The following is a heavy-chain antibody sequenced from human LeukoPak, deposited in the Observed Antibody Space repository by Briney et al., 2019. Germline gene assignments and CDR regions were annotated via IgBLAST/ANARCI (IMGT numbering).Heavy chain of an antibody. J-gene: IGHJ4*02. CDR1: GFTFSSYW. CDR2: IKQDGSEK. CDR3: VRSNGWTPDY. Sequence: GSLRLSCAASGFTFSSYWMNWVRQVPGKGLEWVAIIKQDGSEKFHVDSVKGRFTISRDNAKTSLFLQMNSLRVEDTSVYYCVRSNGWTPDYWGQGTLVTVSS. V-gene: IGHV3-7*01. D-gene: IGHD2-15*01.